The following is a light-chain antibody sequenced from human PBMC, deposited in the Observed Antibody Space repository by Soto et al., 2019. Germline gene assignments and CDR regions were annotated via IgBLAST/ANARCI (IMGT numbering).Light chain of an antibody. CDR2: GAS. J-gene: IGKJ4*01. CDR1: QSVSSSY. V-gene: IGKV3-20*01. CDR3: QQYGSSPPLT. Sequence: EIVLTQSPGTLSLSPGERATLSCRASQSVSSSYLAWYQQKPGQAPRLLIYGASSRATGIPDRFSGSGSGTDFTLTSSSLEPEDCAVYYCQQYGSSPPLTFGGGTKVEIK.